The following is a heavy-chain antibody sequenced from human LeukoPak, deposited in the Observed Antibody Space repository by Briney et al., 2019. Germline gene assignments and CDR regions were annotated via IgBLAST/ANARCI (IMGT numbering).Heavy chain of an antibody. CDR2: INHSGST. J-gene: IGHJ1*01. CDR3: ASNGRTIALQH. D-gene: IGHD1/OR15-1a*01. V-gene: IGHV4-34*01. CDR1: GGSFSGYY. Sequence: SETLSLTCAVYGGSFSGYYWSWIRQPPGKGLEWIGEINHSGSTNYNPSLKSRVTISVDTSKNQFSLKLSSVTAADTAVYYCASNGRTIALQHWGQGTLVTVSS.